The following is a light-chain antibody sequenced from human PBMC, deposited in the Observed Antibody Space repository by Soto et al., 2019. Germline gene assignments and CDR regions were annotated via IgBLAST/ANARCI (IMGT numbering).Light chain of an antibody. V-gene: IGLV2-8*01. CDR1: SSDVGGYKY. J-gene: IGLJ2*01. CDR2: EVT. Sequence: QSALTQPASVSGSPGQSITISCTGTSSDVGGYKYVSWYQQHPGKAPKVMIYEVTKRPSGVPDRFSGSKSGNTASLTVSGLQGEDEADYYCSSYAGSNNLVFGGGTKVTVL. CDR3: SSYAGSNNLV.